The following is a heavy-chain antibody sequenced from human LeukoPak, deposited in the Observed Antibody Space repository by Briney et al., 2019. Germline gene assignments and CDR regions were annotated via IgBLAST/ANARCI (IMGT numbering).Heavy chain of an antibody. V-gene: IGHV4-31*03. CDR3: ASHNSDYYFDY. Sequence: PSQTLSLTCTVSGGSISSGAYYWSWIRQHPGKGLEWIGYIYYSGSTYYNPSLKSRVTISVDTSKNQFSLKLSSVTAADTAVYYCASHNSDYYFDYWGQGTLVTVSS. J-gene: IGHJ4*02. CDR1: GGSISSGAYY. D-gene: IGHD3-22*01. CDR2: IYYSGST.